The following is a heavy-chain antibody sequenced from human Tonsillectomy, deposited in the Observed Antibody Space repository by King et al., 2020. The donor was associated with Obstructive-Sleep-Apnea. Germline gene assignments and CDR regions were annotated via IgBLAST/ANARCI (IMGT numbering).Heavy chain of an antibody. J-gene: IGHJ6*02. CDR3: GGGGGGETNAMDV. D-gene: IGHD2-15*01. Sequence: VQLVESGGGLVQPGGSLKLSCAASGFTFVGSATHWVRQASGNGLEWVGRIRSKLNNYATAYAASVKGRFTISRDDSRNTAYLQMNSLKSDDTAVYYCGGGGGGETNAMDVWGQGTTVIVSS. V-gene: IGHV3-73*02. CDR1: GFTFVGSA. CDR2: IRSKLNNYAT.